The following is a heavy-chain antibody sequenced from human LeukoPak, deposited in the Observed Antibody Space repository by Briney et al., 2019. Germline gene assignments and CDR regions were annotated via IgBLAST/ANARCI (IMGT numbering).Heavy chain of an antibody. Sequence: SETLSLTCTVSGGSISSYYWSWIRQPPGKGLEWIGYIYYIGSTNYNPSLKSRVTISVDTSTNQFSLKVSSVTAADTAVYYCARHNNYGSYAFDIWGQGTMVTVSS. CDR2: IYYIGST. V-gene: IGHV4-59*08. CDR3: ARHNNYGSYAFDI. CDR1: GGSISSYY. D-gene: IGHD3-10*01. J-gene: IGHJ3*02.